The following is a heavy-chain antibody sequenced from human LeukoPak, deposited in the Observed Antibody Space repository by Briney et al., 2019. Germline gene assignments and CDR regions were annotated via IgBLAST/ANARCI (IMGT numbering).Heavy chain of an antibody. V-gene: IGHV3-64*01. CDR3: ARELGDYGYYFDY. CDR2: ISSNGGST. D-gene: IGHD4-17*01. CDR1: GFTFSSYA. J-gene: IGHJ4*02. Sequence: GGSLRLSCAASGFTFSSYAMHWVRQAPGKGLEYVSAISSNGGSTYYANSVKGRFTISRDNSKNTLYLQMGSLRAEDMAVYYCARELGDYGYYFDYWGQGTLVTVSS.